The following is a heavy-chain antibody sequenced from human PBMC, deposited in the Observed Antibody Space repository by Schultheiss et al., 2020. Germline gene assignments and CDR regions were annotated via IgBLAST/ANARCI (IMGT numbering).Heavy chain of an antibody. D-gene: IGHD3-22*01. V-gene: IGHV3-21*01. CDR2: ISSSSSYI. CDR3: ARLSVVIYGMDV. J-gene: IGHJ6*02. Sequence: GESLKISCAASGFTFSSYSMNWVRQAPGKGLEWVSSISSSSSYIYYADSVKGRFTISRDNAKNSLYLQMNSLRAEDTAVYYCARLSVVIYGMDVWGQGTTVTVSS. CDR1: GFTFSSYS.